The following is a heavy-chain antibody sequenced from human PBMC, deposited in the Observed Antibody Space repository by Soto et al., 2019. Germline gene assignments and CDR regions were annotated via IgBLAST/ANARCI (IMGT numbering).Heavy chain of an antibody. CDR2: IGTAGDA. V-gene: IGHV3-13*04. CDR1: GFTFSSYD. D-gene: IGHD3-10*01. Sequence: EVQLVESGGGLVQPGGSLRLSCAASGFTFSSYDMHWVRQVTGKGLEWVSAIGTAGDAYYPNSVKGRFTISRENAKNPLYLQLNSLRAGETAVYCCARAFITGVVDYWGQGTLVTVSS. J-gene: IGHJ4*02. CDR3: ARAFITGVVDY.